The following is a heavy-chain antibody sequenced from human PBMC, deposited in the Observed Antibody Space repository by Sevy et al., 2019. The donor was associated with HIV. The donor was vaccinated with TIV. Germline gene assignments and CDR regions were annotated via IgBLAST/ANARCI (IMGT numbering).Heavy chain of an antibody. D-gene: IGHD2-2*01. CDR3: ARSPPVVVVPGAPSWFDP. CDR2: INESGIT. Sequence: SETLSLTCAVHYGAFSGYYWNWIRQVPGKGLEWIGEINESGITYYNPSLKSRVTISVDTSKKQFSLKLNSVTAVDSAVYFRARSPPVVVVPGAPSWFDPWGQGTLVTVSS. J-gene: IGHJ5*02. CDR1: YGAFSGYY. V-gene: IGHV4-34*01.